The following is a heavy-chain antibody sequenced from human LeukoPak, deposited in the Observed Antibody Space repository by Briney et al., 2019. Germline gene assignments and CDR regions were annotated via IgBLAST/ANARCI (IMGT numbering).Heavy chain of an antibody. CDR1: GFTVSSNY. V-gene: IGHV3-53*01. CDR2: IYSDDTT. D-gene: IGHD2-2*01. CDR3: ARARVPAAMAIDY. Sequence: PGGSLRLSCAASGFTVSSNYMSWVRQAPGKGLECVSIIYSDDTTAYADSVKGRFTISRDNSKNTLYLQLNNLSAEDTAVYYCARARVPAAMAIDYWGQGTLVTVSS. J-gene: IGHJ4*02.